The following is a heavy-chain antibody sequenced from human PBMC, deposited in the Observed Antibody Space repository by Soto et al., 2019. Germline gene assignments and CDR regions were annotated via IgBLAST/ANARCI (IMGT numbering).Heavy chain of an antibody. CDR2: IIPIFGTA. Sequence: GASVKVLCKASGGTFSSYAISWVRQAPGQGLEWMGGIIPIFGTANYAQKFQGRVTITADESTSTAYMELSSLRSEDTAVYYCARGHSGYDPFDYWGQGTLVTVSS. J-gene: IGHJ4*02. CDR1: GGTFSSYA. V-gene: IGHV1-69*13. D-gene: IGHD5-12*01. CDR3: ARGHSGYDPFDY.